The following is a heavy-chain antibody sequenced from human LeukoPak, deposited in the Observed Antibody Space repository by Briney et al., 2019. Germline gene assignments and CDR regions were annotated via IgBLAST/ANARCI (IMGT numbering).Heavy chain of an antibody. V-gene: IGHV4-30-2*01. CDR2: IYHSGST. J-gene: IGHJ5*02. CDR1: GVSISSGGYF. Sequence: SETLSLTCTVSGVSISSGGYFWSWIRQPPGKGLEWIGYIYHSGSTYFNPSLKSRVTMSVDTSKNQFSLRLSSVTAADTAVYYCARSPYTTALASESWGQGTLVSVSS. D-gene: IGHD2-2*02. CDR3: ARSPYTTALASES.